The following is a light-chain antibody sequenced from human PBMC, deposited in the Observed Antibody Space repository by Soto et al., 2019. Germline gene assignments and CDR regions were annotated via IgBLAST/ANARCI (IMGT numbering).Light chain of an antibody. CDR2: SAS. CDR3: LQESIYPGP. V-gene: IGKV1-6*01. Sequence: AIQMTQYPSSLSASVGDRVTITCRASQVIASALGWYQQKPGKAPKLLISSASTLQSGVPSRFSGSGFGSDFTLTISGLQPEDSATYYCLQESIYPGPFGQGTKVEIK. CDR1: QVIASA. J-gene: IGKJ1*01.